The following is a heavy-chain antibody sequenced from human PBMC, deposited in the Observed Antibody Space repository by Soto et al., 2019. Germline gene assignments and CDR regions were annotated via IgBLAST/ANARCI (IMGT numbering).Heavy chain of an antibody. CDR3: ARRCSGSSCYTSGAFDI. Sequence: QVQLRQWGAGLLKPSETLSLTCAVFGGSFSDYYWSWIRQPPGKGLEWIGEINHSGSTNYNPSLKSRATISGDTSKNQFSLKLNSVTAADTAVYYCARRCSGSSCYTSGAFDIWGQGTMVTVSS. J-gene: IGHJ3*02. V-gene: IGHV4-34*01. CDR1: GGSFSDYY. CDR2: INHSGST. D-gene: IGHD2-15*01.